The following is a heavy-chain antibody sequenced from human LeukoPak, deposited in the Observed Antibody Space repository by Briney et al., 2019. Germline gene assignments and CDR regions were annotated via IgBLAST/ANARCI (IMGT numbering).Heavy chain of an antibody. D-gene: IGHD2-2*01. Sequence: GGPLRLSCAASGFPFNNYWLHWVRQAPRKGLVWVSRINSNGWSSSYADSVKGRFAIFRDNAKDPLFLQINSLGAEDTGVYYWGRSDCYTTNCYGWFDLWGQGTLVTVSS. J-gene: IGHJ5*02. V-gene: IGHV3-74*01. CDR3: GRSDCYTTNCYGWFDL. CDR2: INSNGWSS. CDR1: GFPFNNYW.